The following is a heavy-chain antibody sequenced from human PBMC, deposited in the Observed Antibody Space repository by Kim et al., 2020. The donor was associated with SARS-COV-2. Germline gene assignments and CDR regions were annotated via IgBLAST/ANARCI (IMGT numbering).Heavy chain of an antibody. V-gene: IGHV4-31*03. Sequence: SETLSLTCTVSGGSISSGGYYWSWIRQHPGKGLEWIGYIYYSGSTYYNPSLKSRVTISVDTSKNQFSLKLSSVTAADTAVYYCARERSPGPQNIAAAVTLDYWGQGTLVTVSS. CDR3: ARERSPGPQNIAAAVTLDY. CDR1: GGSISSGGYY. CDR2: IYYSGST. D-gene: IGHD6-13*01. J-gene: IGHJ4*02.